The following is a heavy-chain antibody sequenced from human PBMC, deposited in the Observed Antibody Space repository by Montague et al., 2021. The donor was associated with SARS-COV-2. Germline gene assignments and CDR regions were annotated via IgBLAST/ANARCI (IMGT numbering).Heavy chain of an antibody. CDR2: IYYSGST. CDR1: GGSIRTSSCY. D-gene: IGHD4-17*01. Sequence: SETRSLTCTVSGGSIRTSSCYWGWIRHPQGKELDWIGSIYYSGSTYYNPSLKNRVTISVDTSKNQFSLKLGSVTAADTAVYSGAMRGGALDAFDIWGQGTMVIVSS. V-gene: IGHV4-39*01. CDR3: AMRGGALDAFDI. J-gene: IGHJ3*02.